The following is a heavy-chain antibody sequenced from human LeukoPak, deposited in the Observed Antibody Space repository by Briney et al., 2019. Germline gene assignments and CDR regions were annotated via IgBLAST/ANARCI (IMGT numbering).Heavy chain of an antibody. CDR1: GFPFSAYD. CDR2: FGSAGDT. CDR3: VRGALPGDNWYFDL. J-gene: IGHJ2*01. Sequence: GGSLRLSCATSGFPFSAYDMHWVRQAPGKGLEWVSAFGSAGDTYYPGAVKGRFTISRDYAKNSLFLQMNNLVVGDTAVYFCVRGALPGDNWYFDLWGRGTLVTVSS. V-gene: IGHV3-13*01.